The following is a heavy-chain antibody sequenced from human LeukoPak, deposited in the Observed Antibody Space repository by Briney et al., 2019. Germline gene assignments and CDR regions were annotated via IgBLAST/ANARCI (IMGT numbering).Heavy chain of an antibody. CDR2: IRGSGGSNT. CDR3: AKGVLRSSPDY. Sequence: AGGSLRLSCAASGFTFSTYAMSWVRQAPGKGLEWVSTIRGSGGSNTYYIDSVEGRFTISRDNSKNTLYLQMNSLRAEDTAVYYCAKGVLRSSPDYWGQGTLVTVSS. CDR1: GFTFSTYA. J-gene: IGHJ4*02. V-gene: IGHV3-23*01. D-gene: IGHD5-12*01.